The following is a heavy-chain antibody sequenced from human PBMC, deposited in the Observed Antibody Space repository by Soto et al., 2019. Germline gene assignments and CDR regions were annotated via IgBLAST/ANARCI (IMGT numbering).Heavy chain of an antibody. CDR2: IDSVVSST. CDR3: SSGGPYGMDV. Sequence: EVQLVESGGGLVKPGGSLRVSCAASGFTFGSYLMNWVRQAPGKGLVWVSSIDSVVSSTTYEDSVKGRFTTSRDNAKNTLYLQMSSLGVDDTAVDYCSSGGPYGMDVGGQCTPGTVSS. CDR1: GFTFGSYL. D-gene: IGHD3-16*01. V-gene: IGHV3-74*01. J-gene: IGHJ6*01.